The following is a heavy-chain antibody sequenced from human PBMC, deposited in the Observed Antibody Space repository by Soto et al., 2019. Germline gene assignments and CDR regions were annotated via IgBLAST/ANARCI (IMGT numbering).Heavy chain of an antibody. CDR2: IYHGGST. J-gene: IGHJ5*02. V-gene: IGHV4-38-2*01. D-gene: IGHD3-22*01. Sequence: PSETLSLTCALSGYSISIGYYGGWLRQPPGKGLQWTASIYHGGSTYYNPSLNSRVTLSIDMTNNHVSLILNSVTAADTAVYYCARVGPWVPYYYDSSPYNFENWFDPWGQGTLVTVSS. CDR1: GYSISIGYY. CDR3: ARVGPWVPYYYDSSPYNFENWFDP.